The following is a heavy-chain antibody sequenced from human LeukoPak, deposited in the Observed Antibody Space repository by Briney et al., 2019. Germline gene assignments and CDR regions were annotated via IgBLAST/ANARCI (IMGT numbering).Heavy chain of an antibody. J-gene: IGHJ5*02. CDR1: GGSISSYS. CDR2: IYYSGST. Sequence: KPSETLSLTCTVSGGSISSYSWSWIRQPPGKGLEWIGYIYYSGSTNYNPSLKSRVTISVDTSKNQFSLKLSSVTAADTAVYYCARGGIRFDPWGQGTLVTVSS. V-gene: IGHV4-59*01. D-gene: IGHD2-15*01. CDR3: ARGGIRFDP.